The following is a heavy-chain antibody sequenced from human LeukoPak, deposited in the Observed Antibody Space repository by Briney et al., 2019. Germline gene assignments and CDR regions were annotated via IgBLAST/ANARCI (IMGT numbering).Heavy chain of an antibody. J-gene: IGHJ4*02. V-gene: IGHV3-53*01. CDR2: IYNTGDT. Sequence: PGGSLRLSCAASGFTVSNNYMSWVRQAPGKGLEWVSFIYNTGDTYYADSVKGRFTISRDNSKNTLYLQMNSLRAEDTAVYYCARDLMYCDTMSCYDGDFDYWGQGTPVTVSS. CDR3: ARDLMYCDTMSCYDGDFDY. D-gene: IGHD2-2*01. CDR1: GFTVSNNY.